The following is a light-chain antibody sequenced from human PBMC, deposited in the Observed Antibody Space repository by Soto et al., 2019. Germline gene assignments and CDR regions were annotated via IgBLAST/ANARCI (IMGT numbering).Light chain of an antibody. CDR2: NTN. Sequence: QTVVTQEPSFSVSPGGTVTLTCGLNSGSVSTGYYPSWYQQTPGQPPRTLIYNTNTRSSGVPGRFSGSILGNKAALTITGAQADDESDYYCVLYMGGGISVFGGGTKLTV. CDR1: SGSVSTGYY. J-gene: IGLJ3*02. V-gene: IGLV8-61*01. CDR3: VLYMGGGISV.